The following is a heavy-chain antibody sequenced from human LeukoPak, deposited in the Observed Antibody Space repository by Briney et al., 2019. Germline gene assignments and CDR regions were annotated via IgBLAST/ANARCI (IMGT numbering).Heavy chain of an antibody. CDR2: INPNSGGT. D-gene: IGHD3-16*01. J-gene: IGHJ4*02. CDR1: GYTFTGYY. Sequence: ASVKVSCKASGYTFTGYYMHWVRQAPGQGLEWMGRINPNSGGTNYAQKFQGRVTMTRDTSTSTAYMELSRLRSDDTAVYYCARVSDYVWGSYPPDYWGQGTLVTVSS. V-gene: IGHV1-2*06. CDR3: ARVSDYVWGSYPPDY.